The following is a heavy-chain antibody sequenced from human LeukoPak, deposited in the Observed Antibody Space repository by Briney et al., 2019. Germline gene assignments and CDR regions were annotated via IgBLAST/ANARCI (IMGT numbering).Heavy chain of an antibody. CDR3: SRIVGAADSFDY. D-gene: IGHD1-26*01. V-gene: IGHV4-39*01. Sequence: SETLSLTCTVSGDSTSSSSYYWDWIRQPPGKGLEWIGSIYYSRSTYYNPSLRSRVTISDDTSKNQFSLKLSSVTAADTAVYYCSRIVGAADSFDYWGQRTLVTVSS. J-gene: IGHJ4*02. CDR1: GDSTSSSSYY. CDR2: IYYSRST.